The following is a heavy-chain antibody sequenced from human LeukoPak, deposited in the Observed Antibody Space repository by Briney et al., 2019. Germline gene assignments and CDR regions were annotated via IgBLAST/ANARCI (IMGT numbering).Heavy chain of an antibody. CDR2: IRYDGSNK. D-gene: IGHD1-20*01. CDR3: AKDYGITGTGGAWLDP. J-gene: IGHJ5*02. V-gene: IGHV3-30*02. CDR1: GFTFSSYG. Sequence: QPGGSLRLSCAASGFTFSSYGMHWVRQAPGKGLEWVAFIRYDGSNKNHADPVKGRFTISRDNSKNMLYLQMNSLRAEDTSVYYCAKDYGITGTGGAWLDPWGQGTLVTVSS.